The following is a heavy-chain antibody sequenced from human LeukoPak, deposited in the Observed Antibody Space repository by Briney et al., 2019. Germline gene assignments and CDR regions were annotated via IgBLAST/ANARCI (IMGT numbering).Heavy chain of an antibody. CDR3: TRSFRDSPVDP. V-gene: IGHV4-39*01. CDR2: IYYTGRT. CDR1: GGSISTNNYY. Sequence: SATLSLTCTVSGGSISTNNYYWGWIRQPPGMGLEWIGSIYYTGRTYYNPSLKSRVTISVDTSKNQFSLKLSSVTAADTAVYYCTRSFRDSPVDPWGQGTLVTVSS. D-gene: IGHD1-14*01. J-gene: IGHJ5*02.